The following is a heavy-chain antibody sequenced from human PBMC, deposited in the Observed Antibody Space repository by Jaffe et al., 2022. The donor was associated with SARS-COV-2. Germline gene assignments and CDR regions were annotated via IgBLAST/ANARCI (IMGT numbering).Heavy chain of an antibody. CDR1: QFTFGSFG. CDR3: ARDPHYASRSLFDS. D-gene: IGHD3-10*01. CDR2: ISFDGKTK. J-gene: IGHJ4*02. V-gene: IGHV3-30*03. Sequence: QTPLVESGGGVVRPGGSLRLSCTASQFTFGSFGMHWVRLAPGKRLEWVSGISFDGKTKFYADSVRGRFTISRDNRRDTLDLQMSDLTSEDTAFYFCARDPHYASRSLFDSWGQGTLVTVSS.